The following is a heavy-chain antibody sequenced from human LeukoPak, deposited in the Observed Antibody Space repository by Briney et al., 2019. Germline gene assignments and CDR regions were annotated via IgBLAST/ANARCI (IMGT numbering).Heavy chain of an antibody. CDR3: ARGDNWNEDFDY. CDR2: IYTSGST. CDR1: GYSISSGYY. Sequence: PSETLSLTCTVSGYSISSGYYWSWIRQPAGKGLEWIGRIYTSGSTNYNPSLKSRVTISVDTSKNQFSLKLSSVTAADTAVYYCARGDNWNEDFDYWGQGTLVTVSS. V-gene: IGHV4-61*02. J-gene: IGHJ4*02. D-gene: IGHD1-1*01.